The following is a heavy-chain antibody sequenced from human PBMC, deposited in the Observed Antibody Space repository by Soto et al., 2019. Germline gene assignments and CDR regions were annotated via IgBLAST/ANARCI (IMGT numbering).Heavy chain of an antibody. Sequence: QVQLQESGPGLVKPSQTLSLTCTVSGGSIYTGGFYWRWIRQLPGKRLEWLGYIYYTGSTQYTPSLKSRLTISTDTSDIQFSLRLTSVTAADTAVYYCSTSRVTRRTRVDYWGQGTLVTFSS. V-gene: IGHV4-31*03. CDR2: IYYTGST. CDR1: GGSIYTGGFY. CDR3: STSRVTRRTRVDY. J-gene: IGHJ4*02. D-gene: IGHD2-2*01.